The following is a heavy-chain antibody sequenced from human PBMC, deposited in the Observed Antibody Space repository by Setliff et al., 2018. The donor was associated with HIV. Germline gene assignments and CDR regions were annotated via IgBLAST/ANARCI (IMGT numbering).Heavy chain of an antibody. J-gene: IGHJ6*03. CDR1: GFSFSNYA. D-gene: IGHD3-10*01. Sequence: GSLRLSCAASGFSFSNYAMHWVRQAPGKGLEGVAFIPYDGSQNYYADSVKGRFTISRDNSRDTLFLQMNSLRPEDTAVYYCAKDEATLVRGVWNYMDVWGKGTAVTVSS. CDR3: AKDEATLVRGVWNYMDV. V-gene: IGHV3-30*02. CDR2: IPYDGSQN.